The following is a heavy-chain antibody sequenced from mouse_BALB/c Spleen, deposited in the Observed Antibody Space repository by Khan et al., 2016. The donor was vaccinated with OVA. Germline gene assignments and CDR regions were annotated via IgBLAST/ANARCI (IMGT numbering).Heavy chain of an antibody. CDR1: GYTFSSSW. D-gene: IGHD1-1*01. J-gene: IGHJ3*01. V-gene: IGHV1-80*01. Sequence: QVQLQQSGAELVRPGSSVKISCKASGYTFSSSWMNWVKQRPGQGLEWIGQIYPGNDDTNYNGKFKGKDTLTADKSSRTAYMQLTSLTSEDSAVYFCARYYGSRFVYWGQGTLVTVSA. CDR2: IYPGNDDT. CDR3: ARYYGSRFVY.